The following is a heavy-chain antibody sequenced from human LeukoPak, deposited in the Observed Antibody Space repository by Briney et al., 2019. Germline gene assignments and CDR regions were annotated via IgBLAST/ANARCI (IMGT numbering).Heavy chain of an antibody. Sequence: KPSQTLPLTCTVSGGSISSGSYYWSWIRQPAGKGLEWIGRIYTSGSTNYNPSLKSRVTISVDTSKNQFSLKLSSVTAADTAVYYCARGRIVPAAYGTNWFDPWGQGTLVTVSS. D-gene: IGHD2-2*01. J-gene: IGHJ5*02. CDR2: IYTSGST. CDR1: GGSISSGSYY. CDR3: ARGRIVPAAYGTNWFDP. V-gene: IGHV4-61*02.